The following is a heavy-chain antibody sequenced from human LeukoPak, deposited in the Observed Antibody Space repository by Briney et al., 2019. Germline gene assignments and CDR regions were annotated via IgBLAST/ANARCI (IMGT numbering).Heavy chain of an antibody. J-gene: IGHJ3*02. Sequence: SQTLSLTCAISGDSVSSNTATWNWIRQSPSRGLEWLGRTYYRSMWNSDYAPSVKSRITINPGTSKNQVSLLLSSVTPDDTAVYYCTRDRAIWGQGTMVTVAS. CDR2: TYYRSMWNS. CDR3: TRDRAI. CDR1: GDSVSSNTAT. V-gene: IGHV6-1*01.